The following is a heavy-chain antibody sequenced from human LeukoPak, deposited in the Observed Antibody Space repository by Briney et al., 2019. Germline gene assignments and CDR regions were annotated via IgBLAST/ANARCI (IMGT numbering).Heavy chain of an antibody. CDR2: TYFRSKWFN. J-gene: IGHJ2*01. CDR1: GDSVSSNSAA. CDR3: ARGVRYFDL. Sequence: SQTFSLTCAISGDSVSSNSAAWNWIRQSPSRGLEWLGRTYFRSKWFNDYALSVKSRITINPDTSKSQFSLQLNSVTPEDTAVYFCARGVRYFDLWGRGTLVTVSS. V-gene: IGHV6-1*01.